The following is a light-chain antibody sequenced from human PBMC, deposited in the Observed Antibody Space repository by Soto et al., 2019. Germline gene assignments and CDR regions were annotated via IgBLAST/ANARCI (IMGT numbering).Light chain of an antibody. CDR2: GNN. J-gene: IGLJ1*01. Sequence: QSVLTQPPSMSGAPGQRVTISCTGTSANIVAGYDVHWYQQLPGMAPKLLIYGNNKRPSGVPDRFSGSKSGTSASLAITGLQAEDEADYYCQSYDSTLSGLYVLGTGTKLTVL. V-gene: IGLV1-40*01. CDR1: SANIVAGYD. CDR3: QSYDSTLSGLYV.